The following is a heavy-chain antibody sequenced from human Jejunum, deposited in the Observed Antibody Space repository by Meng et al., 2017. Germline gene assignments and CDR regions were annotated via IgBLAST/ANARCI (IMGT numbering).Heavy chain of an antibody. V-gene: IGHV4-30-4*01. CDR2: IYYSGST. Sequence: VTLQESGPVLVKPSQTLSLTCTVSGDSFNSPDYYWSWIRQPPEKGLEWIGYIYYSGSTYYNPSLKSRVSISGDTSNKQFSLKLTSVTGADTAVYYCARSPYSGSALPFFDYWGQGSLVTVSS. D-gene: IGHD1-26*01. J-gene: IGHJ4*02. CDR1: GDSFNSPDYY. CDR3: ARSPYSGSALPFFDY.